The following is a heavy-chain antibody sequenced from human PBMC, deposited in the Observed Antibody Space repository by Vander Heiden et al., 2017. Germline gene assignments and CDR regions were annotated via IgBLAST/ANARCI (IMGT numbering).Heavy chain of an antibody. D-gene: IGHD1-26*01. CDR2: IGTSSSNI. CDR1: GFTFSSYS. Sequence: EVQLVESGGGLVQPGGSLRHPCAASGFTFSSYSTNWFRQAPGKGLEWVSYIGTSSSNIYYADSVKGRFTISRDNAKNSLYLQMNSLRAEDTAVYYCARRVVGAPRAFDIWGQGTMVTVSS. CDR3: ARRVVGAPRAFDI. V-gene: IGHV3-48*01. J-gene: IGHJ3*02.